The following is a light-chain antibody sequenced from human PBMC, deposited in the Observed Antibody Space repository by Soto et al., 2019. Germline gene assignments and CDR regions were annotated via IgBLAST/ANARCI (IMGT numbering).Light chain of an antibody. Sequence: EILMTQYPATLSVSPGDRATLSCRASQSVSSNLAWYPQKPCQAPRLLIYGASTRATGIPARFSGSASGTVFTLNISSLQSEDFALYYCQQYTNWPPWTFGQGTRLEIK. CDR2: GAS. J-gene: IGKJ5*01. CDR1: QSVSSN. CDR3: QQYTNWPPWT. V-gene: IGKV3-15*01.